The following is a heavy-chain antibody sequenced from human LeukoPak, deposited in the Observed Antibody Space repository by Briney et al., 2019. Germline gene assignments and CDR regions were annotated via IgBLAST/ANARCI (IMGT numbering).Heavy chain of an antibody. CDR3: ARVKGLLWFGELSYFDY. Sequence: PGGSLRLSCAASGFTFDDYGMSWVRQAPGKGLEWVSGINWNGGSTGYADPVKGRFTISRDNAKNSLYLQMNSLRAEDTALYYCARVKGLLWFGELSYFDYWGQGTLVTVSS. V-gene: IGHV3-20*04. D-gene: IGHD3-10*01. CDR1: GFTFDDYG. J-gene: IGHJ4*02. CDR2: INWNGGST.